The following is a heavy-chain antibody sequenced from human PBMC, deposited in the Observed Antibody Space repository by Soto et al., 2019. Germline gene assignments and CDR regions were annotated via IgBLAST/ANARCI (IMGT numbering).Heavy chain of an antibody. J-gene: IGHJ4*02. D-gene: IGHD2-15*01. CDR1: GFTFSTYA. CDR3: AKGGGSCCFDN. CDR2: ISGSGGNST. Sequence: EVQLLESGGGLAQPGGSLRLSCAASGFTFSTYAMSWVRQAPGKGLEWVSAISGSGGNSTFYGDSVKGRFTISRDNSKNTLYLQMNSLGAEDTAVYYCAKGGGSCCFDNWGQGTLVTVSS. V-gene: IGHV3-23*01.